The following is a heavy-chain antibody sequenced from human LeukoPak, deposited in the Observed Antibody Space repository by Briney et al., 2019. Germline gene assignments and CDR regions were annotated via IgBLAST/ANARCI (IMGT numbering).Heavy chain of an antibody. Sequence: PSETLSLTCTVSGDSISSSSYYWAWIRQPPGKGLEWIGSIYYNGFTYYNPSLKSRVTMSVDTSKNQFALKLSSVTAADTAVYYCARHYDFWSGSAEFDPWGQGTLVTVSS. D-gene: IGHD3-3*01. CDR3: ARHYDFWSGSAEFDP. V-gene: IGHV4-39*01. CDR1: GDSISSSSYY. CDR2: IYYNGFT. J-gene: IGHJ5*02.